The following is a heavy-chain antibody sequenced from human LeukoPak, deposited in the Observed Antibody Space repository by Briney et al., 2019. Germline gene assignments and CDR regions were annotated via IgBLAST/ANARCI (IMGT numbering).Heavy chain of an antibody. Sequence: SETLSLTCTVSGGSISSSSYYWGWIRQPPGKGLEWIGSIYYSGSTYYNPSLKSRVTIYVDTAKNQFSLKLNSVTAADTAVYYCARRQYCSSTSCPDNWFDPWGQGTLVTVSS. CDR2: IYYSGST. D-gene: IGHD2-2*01. CDR3: ARRQYCSSTSCPDNWFDP. V-gene: IGHV4-39*01. CDR1: GGSISSSSYY. J-gene: IGHJ5*02.